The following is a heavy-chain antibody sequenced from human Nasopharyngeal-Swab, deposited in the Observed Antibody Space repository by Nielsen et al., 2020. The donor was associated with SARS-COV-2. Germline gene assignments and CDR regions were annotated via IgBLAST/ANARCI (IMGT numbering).Heavy chain of an antibody. CDR3: ARPRYGGYEISPPNY. V-gene: IGHV1-46*01. Sequence: ASVKVSCKASGYTFTSYYMHWVRQAPGQGLEWMGIINPSGGSTSYAQKFQGRVTMTRDTSTSTVYMEPSSLRSEDTAVYYCARPRYGGYEISPPNYWGQGTLVTVSS. CDR2: INPSGGST. D-gene: IGHD5-12*01. J-gene: IGHJ4*02. CDR1: GYTFTSYY.